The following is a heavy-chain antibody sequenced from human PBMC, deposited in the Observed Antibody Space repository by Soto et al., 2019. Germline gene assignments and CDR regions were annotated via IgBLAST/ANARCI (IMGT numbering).Heavy chain of an antibody. CDR2: IYYSGST. CDR3: ARLNYYGSGSYSYYYYYYMDV. CDR1: GGSISSYY. V-gene: IGHV4-59*01. J-gene: IGHJ6*03. D-gene: IGHD3-10*01. Sequence: SETLSLTCTVSGGSISSYYWSWIRQPPGKGLEWIGYIYYSGSTNYNPSLKSRVTISVDTSKNQFSLKLSSVTAADTTVYYCARLNYYGSGSYSYYYYYYMDVWGKGTTVTVSS.